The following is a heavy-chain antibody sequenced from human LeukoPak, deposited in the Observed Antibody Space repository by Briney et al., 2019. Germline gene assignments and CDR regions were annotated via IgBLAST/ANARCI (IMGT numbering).Heavy chain of an antibody. CDR3: AKVEMATSPGGIDY. V-gene: IGHV3-30*02. Sequence: GGSLRLSCAASGFTFSNYGMHWVRQAPHKGLEWVTFIRYDGSNKYYADSVKGRFTISRDNSKNTLYLQMNSLRVEDTAMYYCAKVEMATSPGGIDYWGQGSLVTVSS. J-gene: IGHJ4*02. D-gene: IGHD5-24*01. CDR1: GFTFSNYG. CDR2: IRYDGSNK.